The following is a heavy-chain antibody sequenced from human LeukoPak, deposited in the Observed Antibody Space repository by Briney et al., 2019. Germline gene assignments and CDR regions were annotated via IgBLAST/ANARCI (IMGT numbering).Heavy chain of an antibody. Sequence: PGGSLRLSCAASGFTFNIYSMNWVRQAPGKGLEWVSSISSSSDYIYYADSVKGRFTISRDNAKNSPYLQMNSLRAEDTAVYYCARKLGKWERLSPFDYWGQGTLVTVSS. CDR2: ISSSSDYI. CDR1: GFTFNIYS. J-gene: IGHJ4*02. V-gene: IGHV3-21*01. D-gene: IGHD1-26*01. CDR3: ARKLGKWERLSPFDY.